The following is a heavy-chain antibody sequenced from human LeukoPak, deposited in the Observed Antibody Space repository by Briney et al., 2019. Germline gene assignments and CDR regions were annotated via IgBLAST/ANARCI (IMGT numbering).Heavy chain of an antibody. J-gene: IGHJ3*02. CDR2: IYYSGST. CDR3: ARERNPHAFDI. CDR1: YY. Sequence: YYMSWIRQPPGKGLEWIGSIYYSGSTYYNPSLKSRVTISVDTSKNQFSLKLSSVTAADTAVYYCARERNPHAFDIWGQGTMVTVSS. V-gene: IGHV4-39*07. D-gene: IGHD2/OR15-2a*01.